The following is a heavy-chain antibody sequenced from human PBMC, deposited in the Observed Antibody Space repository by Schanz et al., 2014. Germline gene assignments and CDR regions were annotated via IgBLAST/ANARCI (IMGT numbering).Heavy chain of an antibody. CDR2: IYYTGST. V-gene: IGHV4-31*03. Sequence: QVQLQESGPGLVKSSQTLSLTCSVSGGSISSGAYYWSWIRQHPGKGLEWIGYIYYTGSTYYNPSLKSRVTISVDTSKNQFSLKLTSVTAADTAVYYCAGGYCTSTSCRYSAFDIWGQGTMVTVSS. D-gene: IGHD2-2*01. CDR3: AGGYCTSTSCRYSAFDI. CDR1: GGSISSGAYY. J-gene: IGHJ3*02.